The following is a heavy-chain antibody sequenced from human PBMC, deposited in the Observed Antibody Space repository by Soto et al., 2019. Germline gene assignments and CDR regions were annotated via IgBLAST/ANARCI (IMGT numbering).Heavy chain of an antibody. CDR2: IIPIFGTA. Sequence: QVQLVQSGAEVKKPGSSVKVSCKASGGTFSSYAISWVRQAPGQGLEWMGGIIPIFGTANYAQKFQGRVTITAHESTSAAYMELSSLRSEDSAVYYCAGDSRRIIAAAGIYFYYYGMDVWGQGTKVTVSS. CDR3: AGDSRRIIAAAGIYFYYYGMDV. V-gene: IGHV1-69*01. J-gene: IGHJ6*02. CDR1: GGTFSSYA. D-gene: IGHD6-13*01.